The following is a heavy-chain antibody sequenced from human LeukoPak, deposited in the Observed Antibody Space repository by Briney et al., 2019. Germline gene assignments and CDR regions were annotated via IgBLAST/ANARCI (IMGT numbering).Heavy chain of an antibody. D-gene: IGHD5-12*01. J-gene: IGHJ3*02. CDR1: GGSFSGYY. Sequence: SETLSLTCAVYGGSFSGYYWSWIRQPPGKGLEWIGEINHSGSTNYNPSLKSRVTISVDTSKNQFSLKLSSVTAADTAVYYCARGGYLGAFDIWGQGTMVTVSS. CDR2: INHSGST. V-gene: IGHV4-34*01. CDR3: ARGGYLGAFDI.